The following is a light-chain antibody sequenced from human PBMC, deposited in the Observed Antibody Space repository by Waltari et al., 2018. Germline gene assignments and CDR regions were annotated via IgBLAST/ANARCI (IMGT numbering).Light chain of an antibody. V-gene: IGLV2-14*01. Sequence: QSALTQPASVSGSPGQSITISCTGTSSDVGGYNYVSWYQQHPGKAPKLMINEVSNRPSGVSTRFAGSKSCRPAPLPISGLQAEDEADYYCSSNTSSSTLVFGGGTKLTVL. CDR2: EVS. CDR1: SSDVGGYNY. J-gene: IGLJ2*01. CDR3: SSNTSSSTLV.